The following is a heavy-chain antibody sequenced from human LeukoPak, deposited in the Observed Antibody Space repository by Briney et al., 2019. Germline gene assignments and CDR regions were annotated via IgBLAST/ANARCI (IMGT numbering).Heavy chain of an antibody. Sequence: PGGSLRLSCAASGFTFSSYAMSWVRQAPGKGLEWVAVISYDGSNKYYADSVKGRFTISRDNSKNTLYLQMNSLRAEDTAVYYCVFGDGSGSYYEYYFDYWGQGTLVTVSS. V-gene: IGHV3-30-3*01. J-gene: IGHJ4*02. CDR2: ISYDGSNK. D-gene: IGHD3-10*01. CDR1: GFTFSSYA. CDR3: VFGDGSGSYYEYYFDY.